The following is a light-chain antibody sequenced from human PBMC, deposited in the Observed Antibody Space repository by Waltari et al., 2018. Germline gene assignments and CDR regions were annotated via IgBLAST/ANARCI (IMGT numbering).Light chain of an antibody. J-gene: IGKJ3*01. V-gene: IGKV1-33*01. CDR3: QQYDNLRVT. CDR2: DAS. CDR1: QDISNY. Sequence: DIQMTQSPSSLSASVGDRVTITCQASQDISNYLNWYQQKPGKAPKLLIYDASNLETGVPSMFSGSGSGTDFTFTISSLQPEDIATYYCQQYDNLRVTFGPGTKVDIK.